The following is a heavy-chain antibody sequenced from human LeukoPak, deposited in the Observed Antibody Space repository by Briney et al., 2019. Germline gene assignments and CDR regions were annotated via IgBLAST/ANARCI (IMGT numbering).Heavy chain of an antibody. CDR2: ISWNSGSI. Sequence: GGSLRLSCAASGFTFDDYAMHWVRQAPGKGLEWVSGISWNSGSIGYADSVKGRFTISRDNAKNSLYLQMNSLRAEDTALYYCASGVSIWLGNAFDFWGQGTMVTVSS. CDR3: ASGVSIWLGNAFDF. V-gene: IGHV3-9*01. D-gene: IGHD3-10*01. CDR1: GFTFDDYA. J-gene: IGHJ3*01.